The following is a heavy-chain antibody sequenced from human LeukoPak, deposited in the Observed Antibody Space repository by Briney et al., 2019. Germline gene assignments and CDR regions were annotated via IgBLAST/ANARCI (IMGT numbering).Heavy chain of an antibody. J-gene: IGHJ4*02. D-gene: IGHD3-10*01. Sequence: PSETLSLTCIVSADAITSHFYWGWIRQSPGEGGKGLEWIASVYHSGAEYVNPSLKSRVTTSVDTSKSQFYLTLTPVTAADTAVYFRARASFASGSYYFDLWGPGTLITVSS. CDR1: ADAITSHFY. CDR3: ARASFASGSYYFDL. CDR2: VYHSGAE. V-gene: IGHV4-38-2*02.